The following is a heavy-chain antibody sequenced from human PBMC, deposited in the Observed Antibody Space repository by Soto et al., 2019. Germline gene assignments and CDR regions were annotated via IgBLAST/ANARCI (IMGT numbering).Heavy chain of an antibody. Sequence: QVQLVQSGAEVKKPGASVKVSCKASGYTFTSYGISWVRQAPGQGLEWMGWISAYNGNTHYAQTLQGRVTMTTDTPTSTAYMELRSLRSDDTAVYYCAREYSRSWVHVNWFDPWGQGTLVTVSS. J-gene: IGHJ5*02. CDR1: GYTFTSYG. CDR3: AREYSRSWVHVNWFDP. V-gene: IGHV1-18*01. CDR2: ISAYNGNT. D-gene: IGHD6-13*01.